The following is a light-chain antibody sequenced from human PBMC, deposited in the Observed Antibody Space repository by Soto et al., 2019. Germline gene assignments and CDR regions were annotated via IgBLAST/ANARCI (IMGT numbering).Light chain of an antibody. V-gene: IGKV1-39*01. CDR2: DAS. CDR1: QSIGTY. Sequence: GGRVTVTCRASQSIGTYLNWYQQKPGKAPKLLIFDASSLESGAPSRFSGSRSGTDFTPTISSLQPEDVATYYCQKYNIAPSWTSGQGTKVDIK. CDR3: QKYNIAPSWT. J-gene: IGKJ1*01.